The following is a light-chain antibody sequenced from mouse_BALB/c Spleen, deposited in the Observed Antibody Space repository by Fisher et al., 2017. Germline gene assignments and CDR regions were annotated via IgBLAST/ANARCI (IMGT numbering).Light chain of an antibody. CDR2: DTS. Sequence: IVMTQTTAIMSASPGEKVTMTCSASSSVSYMYWYQQKPGSSPRLLIYDTSNLASGVPARFSGSGSGTSYSLTISRMEAEDAATYYCQQWSSNPWTFGGGTKLEIK. CDR3: QQWSSNPWT. J-gene: IGKJ1*01. CDR1: SSVSY. V-gene: IGKV4-55*01.